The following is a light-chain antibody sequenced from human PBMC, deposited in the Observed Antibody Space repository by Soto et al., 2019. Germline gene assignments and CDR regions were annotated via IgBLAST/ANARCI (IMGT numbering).Light chain of an antibody. V-gene: IGKV4-1*01. CDR3: QQYYSTPPT. CDR1: QSVFSKNKDY. CDR2: WAS. J-gene: IGKJ2*01. Sequence: DIVMTQSPDSLAVSLGERATINCKSSQSVFSKNKDYLAWYQRKPGQPPKLLLYWASTRQSGVPDRFSGSGSGTDFTLTVSSLQAEDVAVYYCQQYYSTPPTFGQGTKLEIK.